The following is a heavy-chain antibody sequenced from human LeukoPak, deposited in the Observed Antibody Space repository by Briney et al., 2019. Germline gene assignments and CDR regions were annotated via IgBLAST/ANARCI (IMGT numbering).Heavy chain of an antibody. Sequence: GGSLRLSCVASGFTFSSYAMSWARQAPGKGLEWVSGISGSGDTTYYADPVKGRFTISRDNSKNTLYLQMNSLRAEDTAIYYCAKDFGDCSNGVCYGKPFDYWGQGTLVTASS. CDR2: ISGSGDTT. V-gene: IGHV3-23*01. CDR1: GFTFSSYA. CDR3: AKDFGDCSNGVCYGKPFDY. D-gene: IGHD2-8*01. J-gene: IGHJ4*02.